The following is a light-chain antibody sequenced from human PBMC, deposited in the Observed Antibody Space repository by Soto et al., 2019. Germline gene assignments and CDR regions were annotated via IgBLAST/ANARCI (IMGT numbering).Light chain of an antibody. CDR2: DVN. V-gene: IGLV2-14*01. CDR1: SSNIGSYIY. J-gene: IGLJ3*02. Sequence: QSVLTQPASVSGSPGQSITISCTGTSSNIGSYIYVSWYQQHPGTAPKLLIFDVNNRPLGVSNRFSGSKSGNTASLTISGLQAEDEGDYYCRSYTGSNTVVFGGGTKVTVL. CDR3: RSYTGSNTVV.